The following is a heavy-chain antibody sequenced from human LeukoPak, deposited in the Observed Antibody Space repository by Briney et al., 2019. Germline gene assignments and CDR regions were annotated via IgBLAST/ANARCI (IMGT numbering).Heavy chain of an antibody. CDR1: GYTLTELS. J-gene: IGHJ3*02. Sequence: ASVKVSWKVSGYTLTELSMHWVRQAPGKGLEWMGGFDPEDGETIYAQKFQGRVTMTEDTSTDTAYMELGSLRSEDTAVYYCATSRPYSGYDLAAFDIWGQGTMVTVSS. CDR3: ATSRPYSGYDLAAFDI. CDR2: FDPEDGET. V-gene: IGHV1-24*01. D-gene: IGHD5-12*01.